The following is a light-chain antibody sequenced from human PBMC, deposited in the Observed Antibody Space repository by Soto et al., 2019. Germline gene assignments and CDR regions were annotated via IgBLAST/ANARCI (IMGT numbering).Light chain of an antibody. V-gene: IGKV1-17*03. Sequence: DIQMTQSPSAMSASVGDRVTITCRASQGINNYLAWFQQKPGKVPKRLIYAASSLQSGVPSRFTATGSATEFTLTISSLQPEDFETYYCLQYKNYPWTLGQGTKVDIK. CDR3: LQYKNYPWT. J-gene: IGKJ1*01. CDR1: QGINNY. CDR2: AAS.